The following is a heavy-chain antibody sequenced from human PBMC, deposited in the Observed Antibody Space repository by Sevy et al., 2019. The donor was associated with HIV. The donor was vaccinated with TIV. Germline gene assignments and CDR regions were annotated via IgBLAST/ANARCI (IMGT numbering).Heavy chain of an antibody. V-gene: IGHV3-72*01. CDR2: SRNKAGSYTT. J-gene: IGHJ4*02. D-gene: IGHD6-13*01. CDR3: TTPAGIAAAGRVFDY. CDR1: GFTFSDHY. Sequence: GGSLRLSCAASGFTFSDHYMEWVRQAPGKGLEWVGRSRNKAGSYTTEYASSVKGRFTISIDDSKNSLYLQMNRLKTEDTAVYYCTTPAGIAAAGRVFDYWGQGTLVTVSS.